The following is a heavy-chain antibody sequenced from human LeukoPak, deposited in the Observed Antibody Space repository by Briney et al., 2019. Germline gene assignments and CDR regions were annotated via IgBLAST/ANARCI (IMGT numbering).Heavy chain of an antibody. D-gene: IGHD2-15*01. CDR2: IHPGDSDT. CDR3: ARRGLSGLCSGPTCYDAFDI. J-gene: IGHJ3*02. V-gene: IGHV5-51*01. Sequence: GESLKISCKGSGYRFINFWIGWVRQMPGKGLEWMGIIHPGDSDTRYSPSFQGQVTISVDKSISTAYLQFSSLKASETAMYYCARRGLSGLCSGPTCYDAFDIWGQGIMVTVSS. CDR1: GYRFINFW.